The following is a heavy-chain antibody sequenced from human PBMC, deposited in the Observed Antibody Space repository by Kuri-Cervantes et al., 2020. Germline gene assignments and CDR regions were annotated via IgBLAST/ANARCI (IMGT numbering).Heavy chain of an antibody. CDR2: ISGSGGST. CDR3: ARYYDSSGYYHYFDY. D-gene: IGHD3-22*01. Sequence: GESLKISCAASGFTFSSYAMSWVRQAPGKGLEWVSAISGSGGSTYYADSVKGRFTISRDNSKNTLYLQMNSLRAEDTAVYYCARYYDSSGYYHYFDYWGQGTLVTVSS. V-gene: IGHV3-23*01. J-gene: IGHJ4*02. CDR1: GFTFSSYA.